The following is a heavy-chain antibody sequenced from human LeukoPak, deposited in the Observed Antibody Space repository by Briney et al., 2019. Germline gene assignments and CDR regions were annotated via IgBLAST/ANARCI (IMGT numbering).Heavy chain of an antibody. Sequence: RGSLRLSCAASGFTFSSYSMNWVRQAPGKGLEWVSSISSSSSYIYQADSVKGRFTISRDNAKNSLYLQMNSLRAEDTAVYYCARGAEIWFGEAFMCWFDPWGQGTLVTVSS. CDR1: GFTFSSYS. CDR2: ISSSSSYI. CDR3: ARGAEIWFGEAFMCWFDP. V-gene: IGHV3-21*01. D-gene: IGHD3-10*01. J-gene: IGHJ5*02.